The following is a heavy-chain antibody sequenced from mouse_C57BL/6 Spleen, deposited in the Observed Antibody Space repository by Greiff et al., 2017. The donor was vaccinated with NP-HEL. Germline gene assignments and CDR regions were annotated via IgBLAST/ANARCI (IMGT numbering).Heavy chain of an antibody. V-gene: IGHV1-55*01. CDR3: ARVERLYYGSSYVGYFDV. Sequence: QVQLKQPGAELVKPGASVKMSCKASGYTFTSYWITWVKQRPGQGLEWIGDIYPGSGSTNYNEKFKSKATLTVDTSSSTAYMQLSSLTSEDSAVYYCARVERLYYGSSYVGYFDVWGTGTTVTVSS. D-gene: IGHD1-1*01. J-gene: IGHJ1*03. CDR1: GYTFTSYW. CDR2: IYPGSGST.